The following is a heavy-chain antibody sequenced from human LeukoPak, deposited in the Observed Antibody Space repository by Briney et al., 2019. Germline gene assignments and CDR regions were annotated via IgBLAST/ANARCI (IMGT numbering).Heavy chain of an antibody. CDR1: GFTFSSYA. D-gene: IGHD6-19*01. CDR2: ISSNGGSI. V-gene: IGHV3-64D*06. J-gene: IGHJ4*02. Sequence: PGGSLRLSCSASGFTFSSYAMHWVRQAPGKGLEYVSAISSNGGSIYYADSVKGRFTISRDNSKNTLYLQMSSLRAEDTAVYYCVKSSRSGWSSSIFDYWGQGTLVTVSS. CDR3: VKSSRSGWSSSIFDY.